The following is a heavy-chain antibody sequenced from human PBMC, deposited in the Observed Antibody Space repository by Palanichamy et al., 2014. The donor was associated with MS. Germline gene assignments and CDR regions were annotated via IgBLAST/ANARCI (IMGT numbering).Heavy chain of an antibody. J-gene: IGHJ3*02. CDR1: GFTFSSYE. V-gene: IGHV3-48*03. D-gene: IGHD3-22*01. Sequence: EVQLVESGGGLVQPGGSLRLSCAASGFTFSSYEMNWVRQAPGKGLEWISFITGSGTTIYYADSVKGRFTISRDNAKNSLYLQMNRLRAEDTAVYYCAGYYYDGSGYSTDVFDIWGQGTMVTVSS. CDR2: ITGSGTTI. CDR3: AGYYYDGSGYSTDVFDI.